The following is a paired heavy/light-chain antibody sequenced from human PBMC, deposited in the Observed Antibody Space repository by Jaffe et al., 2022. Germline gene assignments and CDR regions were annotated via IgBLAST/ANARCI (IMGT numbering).Light chain of an antibody. J-gene: IGLJ2*01. V-gene: IGLV1-44*01. CDR2: SNN. Sequence: QSVLTQPPSASGTPGQRVTISCSGSSSNIGSNAVQWYQQLPGTAPKLLIYSNNQRPSGVPDRFSGSKSGTSASLGISGLQSEDEADYYCAAWDDSLNGVVFAGGTRLTVL. CDR3: AAWDDSLNGVV. CDR1: SSNIGSNA.
Heavy chain of an antibody. CDR3: TKAAFCGSTDCPRNGFDI. J-gene: IGHJ3*02. Sequence: VQLVESGGGLEQPGRSLRLSCAASGSTFDDYAMHWVRQAPGKGLEWVSGISWNGDKIVYADSVKGRFTVSRDNAKDSLYLQMNSLRGEDTAIYYCTKAAFCGSTDCPRNGFDIWGQGTMVTVSS. CDR1: GSTFDDYA. V-gene: IGHV3-9*01. CDR2: ISWNGDKI. D-gene: IGHD2-2*01.